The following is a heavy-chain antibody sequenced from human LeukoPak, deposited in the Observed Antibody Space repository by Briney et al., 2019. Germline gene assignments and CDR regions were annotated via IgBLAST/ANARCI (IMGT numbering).Heavy chain of an antibody. Sequence: PSGTLSLTCAVSGGSISSSNWWSWVRQPPGKGLEWIGEIYHSGSTNYNPSLKSRVTISVDTSKNQLSLKLTSMTAADTAVYYCARELGATVVNYGMDVWGQGTTVTVSS. J-gene: IGHJ6*02. D-gene: IGHD4-23*01. CDR1: GGSISSSNW. CDR2: IYHSGST. CDR3: ARELGATVVNYGMDV. V-gene: IGHV4-4*02.